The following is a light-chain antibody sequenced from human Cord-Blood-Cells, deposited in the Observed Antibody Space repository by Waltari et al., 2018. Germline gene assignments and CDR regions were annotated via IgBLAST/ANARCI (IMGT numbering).Light chain of an antibody. CDR2: DVS. J-gene: IGLJ1*01. CDR3: SSYTSSSTYV. CDR1: SSDVGGYHY. V-gene: IGLV2-14*01. Sequence: QSALTQPASVSGSPGQSITISCTGTSSDVGGYHYVSWHQQHPGKAPKLMIYDVSKRPSGVSNRFSGSKSGNTASLTISGLQAEDEADYYCSSYTSSSTYVFGTGTKVTVL.